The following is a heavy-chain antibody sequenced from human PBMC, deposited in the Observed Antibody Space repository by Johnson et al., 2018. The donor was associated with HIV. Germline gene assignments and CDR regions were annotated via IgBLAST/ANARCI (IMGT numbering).Heavy chain of an antibody. CDR3: AREATGTTNAFYM. V-gene: IGHV3-74*01. J-gene: IGHJ3*02. D-gene: IGHD1-7*01. Sequence: MQLVESGGGVVQPGRSLRLSCAASGFTFRSYAIHWVRQAPGKGLEWVSRINSDGSSTSYAESVKGRFTISRDNAKNTLYLQMDSLRAEDTAVYYCAREATGTTNAFYMWGQGTIVTVSS. CDR1: GFTFRSYA. CDR2: INSDGSST.